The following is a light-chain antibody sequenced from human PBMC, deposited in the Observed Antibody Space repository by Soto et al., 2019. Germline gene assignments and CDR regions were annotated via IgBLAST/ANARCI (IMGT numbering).Light chain of an antibody. V-gene: IGKV3D-15*01. CDR3: QKYNSAPQT. CDR1: QSVSSY. CDR2: DAS. J-gene: IGKJ1*01. Sequence: EIVMTQSPATLSVSPGERATLSCRASQSVSSYLAWYQQKPGQAPRLLIYDASNRATGIPARFSGSGSGTDFTLTISSLQPEDVATYYCQKYNSAPQTFGQGTKV.